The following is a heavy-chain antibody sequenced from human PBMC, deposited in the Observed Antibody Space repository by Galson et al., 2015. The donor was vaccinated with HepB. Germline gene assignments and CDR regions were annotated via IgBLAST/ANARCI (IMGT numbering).Heavy chain of an antibody. D-gene: IGHD2/OR15-2a*01. V-gene: IGHV3-48*01. Sequence: SLRLSCAASGFTFSSYSMHWVRQAPGKGLEWVSYISSSSSTIYYADSVKGRFTISRDNAKNSLYLQMNSLRAEDTAVYYCARGGNDFRFDYWGQGTLVTVSS. CDR1: GFTFSSYS. J-gene: IGHJ4*02. CDR3: ARGGNDFRFDY. CDR2: ISSSSSTI.